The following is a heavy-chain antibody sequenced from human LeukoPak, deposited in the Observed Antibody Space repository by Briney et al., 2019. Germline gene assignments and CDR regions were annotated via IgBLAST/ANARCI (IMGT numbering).Heavy chain of an antibody. V-gene: IGHV1-18*01. D-gene: IGHD3-10*01. Sequence: ASVKVSCTASGYTFTSYGISWVRQAPGQGLEWMGWISAYNGNTNYAQKLHGRVTMTTDTSTSTAYMELRSLRSDGTAVYYCARDAPLIKETYYYGSGTTTHLDYWGQGTLVTVSS. CDR3: ARDAPLIKETYYYGSGTTTHLDY. J-gene: IGHJ4*02. CDR2: ISAYNGNT. CDR1: GYTFTSYG.